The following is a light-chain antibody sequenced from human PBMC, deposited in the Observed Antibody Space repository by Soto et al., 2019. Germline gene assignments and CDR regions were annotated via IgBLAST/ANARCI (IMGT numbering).Light chain of an antibody. V-gene: IGLV2-14*03. Sequence: QSALTQPASVSESPGQSITISCTGTSSEIGASTFVSWYQQHPGKAPKLLIYEVSNRPSGISNRFSGSKSANTASLTISGLQAEDEADYYCSSARRDNTWVFGGGTQLTVL. J-gene: IGLJ3*02. CDR1: SSEIGASTF. CDR3: SSARRDNTWV. CDR2: EVS.